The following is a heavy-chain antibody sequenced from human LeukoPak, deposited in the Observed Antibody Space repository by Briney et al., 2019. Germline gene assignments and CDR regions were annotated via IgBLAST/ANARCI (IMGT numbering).Heavy chain of an antibody. D-gene: IGHD7-27*01. J-gene: IGHJ4*02. CDR2: VYRSGIT. CDR3: ARENWVFDC. CDR1: GYSISSGYH. Sequence: SETLSLTRVVSGYSISSGYHWGWIRQPPGEGLEWIGSVYRSGITYYSPSLKSRVTISVDTSKNQISLKVRSVTAADTAVYYCARENWVFDCWGQGILVTVSS. V-gene: IGHV4-38-2*02.